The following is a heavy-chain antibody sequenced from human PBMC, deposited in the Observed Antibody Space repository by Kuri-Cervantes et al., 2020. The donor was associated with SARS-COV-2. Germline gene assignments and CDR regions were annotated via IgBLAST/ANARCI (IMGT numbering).Heavy chain of an antibody. CDR2: INHSGST. Sequence: SETLSLTCTVSGGSISGRIYFWGWVRQPPGKGLEWIGEINHSGSTNYNPSLKSRVTISVDTSKNQFSLKLSSVTAADTAVYYCARPGGFLDVWGKGTTVTVSS. V-gene: IGHV4-39*07. CDR3: ARPGGFLDV. CDR1: GGSISGRIYF. D-gene: IGHD4-23*01. J-gene: IGHJ6*04.